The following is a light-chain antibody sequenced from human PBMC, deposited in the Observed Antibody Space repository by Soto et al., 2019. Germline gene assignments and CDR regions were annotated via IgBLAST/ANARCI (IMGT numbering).Light chain of an antibody. Sequence: EVVLTQSPATLSLSPGKRATLSCRASEGVSSYLAWYQQKPGQAPRLLIYDASSRATGVPARFSGSGSGTDFTLTISGLESEDFAVYYSQQRYNWPPTFGQGTKLEIK. CDR2: DAS. CDR3: QQRYNWPPT. V-gene: IGKV3-11*01. CDR1: EGVSSY. J-gene: IGKJ2*01.